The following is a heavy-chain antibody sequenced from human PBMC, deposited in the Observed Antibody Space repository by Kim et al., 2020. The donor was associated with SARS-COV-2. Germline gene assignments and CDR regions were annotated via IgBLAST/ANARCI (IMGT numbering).Heavy chain of an antibody. CDR2: ISSDTTNI. J-gene: IGHJ4*02. CDR3: AFWFGRSLYLGPFDH. V-gene: IGHV3-48*02. CDR1: GFTFSSHS. D-gene: IGHD3-10*01. Sequence: GGSLRLSCAASGFTFSSHSMNWVRQAPGKGLEWVSHISSDTTNIYYAESVKGRFTISRDNAKNSLYLQMHTLRDEDTALSYCAFWFGRSLYLGPFDHWGQGNLVTVSS.